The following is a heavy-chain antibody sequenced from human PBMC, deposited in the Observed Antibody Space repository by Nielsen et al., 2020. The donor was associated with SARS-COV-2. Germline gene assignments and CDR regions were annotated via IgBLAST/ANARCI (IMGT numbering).Heavy chain of an antibody. D-gene: IGHD5-24*01. Sequence: VRQMPGKGLEWMGIIYPGDSYTNYSPSFQGHVTISADKSISTAYLQWSSLKASDTAMYYCARQGNGRDGYNEFLVWGQGTLVTVSS. J-gene: IGHJ4*02. CDR2: IYPGDSYT. V-gene: IGHV5-51*01. CDR3: ARQGNGRDGYNEFLV.